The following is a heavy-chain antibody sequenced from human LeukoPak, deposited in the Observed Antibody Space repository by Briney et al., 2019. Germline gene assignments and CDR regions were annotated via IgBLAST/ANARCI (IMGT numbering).Heavy chain of an antibody. Sequence: SETLSLTCTVSGYSINGGYYWGWIRQPPGKGLEWIGIIYHSGTTYSNPSLKSRVTISVDKSKNQFSLKLSSVTAADTAVYYCARAKEIAAAVDYWGQGTLVTVSS. CDR1: GYSINGGYY. V-gene: IGHV4-38-2*02. CDR3: ARAKEIAAAVDY. D-gene: IGHD6-13*01. J-gene: IGHJ4*02. CDR2: IYHSGTT.